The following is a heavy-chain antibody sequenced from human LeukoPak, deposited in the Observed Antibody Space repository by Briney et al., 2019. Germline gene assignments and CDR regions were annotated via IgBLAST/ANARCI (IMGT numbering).Heavy chain of an antibody. CDR1: GGSISSYY. D-gene: IGHD5-18*01. CDR3: ARVLPGGFSYGAADY. J-gene: IGHJ4*02. CDR2: MYYTGST. V-gene: IGHV4-59*01. Sequence: SETLSLTCTVSGGSISSYYWSWIRQPPGKGLESIGYMYYTGSTNYNPSLKSRVTISLDTSKNQFSLELTSVTPADTAVYYCARVLPGGFSYGAADYWGQGTLVTVSS.